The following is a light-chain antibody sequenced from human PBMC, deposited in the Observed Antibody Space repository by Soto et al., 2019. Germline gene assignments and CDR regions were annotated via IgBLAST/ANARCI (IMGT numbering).Light chain of an antibody. CDR1: QSITIS. Sequence: DIQMTQSPSSLSASVGDRVTITCRASQSITISLNWYQQRPGKVPKLLIYAASSLQSGAPSRFSGSGSGTEFTLTISSLQPEDSATYYCQQSYNHPMYTFGQGTKVDIK. V-gene: IGKV1-39*01. CDR3: QQSYNHPMYT. J-gene: IGKJ2*01. CDR2: AAS.